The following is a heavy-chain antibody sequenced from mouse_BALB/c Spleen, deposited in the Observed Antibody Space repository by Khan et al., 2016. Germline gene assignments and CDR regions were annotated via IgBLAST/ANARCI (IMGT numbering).Heavy chain of an antibody. J-gene: IGHJ3*01. CDR2: INPDSSTI. D-gene: IGHD1-1*01. CDR1: GFDFSRYW. Sequence: EVKLLESGGGLVQPGGSLKLSCAASGFDFSRYWMSWVRQAPGKGLEWIGEINPDSSTINYTPSLKDKFIISRANAKNTLYLQMRKVSTEDKALYYCGRRGYYGVFAYWGQGTLVTVTA. V-gene: IGHV4-1*02. CDR3: GRRGYYGVFAY.